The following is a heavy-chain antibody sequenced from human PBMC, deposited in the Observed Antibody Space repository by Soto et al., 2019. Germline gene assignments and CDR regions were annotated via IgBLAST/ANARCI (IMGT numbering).Heavy chain of an antibody. CDR2: ITTSDDIP. CDR1: GFIFKDFA. Sequence: EGQLFESGGGLVEPGESLRLSCAASGFIFKDFAMSWVRQAPGKGLEWVSTITTSDDIPYSADSVRGGFPNSRDNSANTLFLQMSSLRGDDTATYYCTKGDSSGYFDPSAGYSTPDHWGQGTLVTVSS. CDR3: TKGDSSGYFDPSAGYSTPDH. J-gene: IGHJ5*02. V-gene: IGHV3-23*01. D-gene: IGHD2-15*01.